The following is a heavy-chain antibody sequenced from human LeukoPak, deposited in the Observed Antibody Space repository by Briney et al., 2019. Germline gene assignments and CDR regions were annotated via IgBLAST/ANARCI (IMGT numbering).Heavy chain of an antibody. CDR3: ATGPHCSGGSCYHLREFDY. Sequence: ASVKVSCKVSGYTLTELSMHWVRQAPGKGLEWMGGFDPEDGETIYAQKFQGRVTMTEDTSTDTAYMELSSLRSEDTAVYYCATGPHCSGGSCYHLREFDYWGQGTLVTVSS. D-gene: IGHD2-15*01. CDR2: FDPEDGET. J-gene: IGHJ4*02. CDR1: GYTLTELS. V-gene: IGHV1-24*01.